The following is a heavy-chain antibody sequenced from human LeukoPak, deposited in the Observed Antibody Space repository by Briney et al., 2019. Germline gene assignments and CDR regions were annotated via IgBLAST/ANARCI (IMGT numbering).Heavy chain of an antibody. CDR1: GYTFTGYY. D-gene: IGHD6-19*01. J-gene: IGHJ4*02. V-gene: IGHV1-8*02. CDR3: ARAGIAVAGRDY. Sequence: ASVKVSCKASGYTFTGYYMHWVRQATGQGLEWMGWMNPNSGNTGYAQKFQGRVTMTRNTSISTAYMELSSLRSEDTAVYYCARAGIAVAGRDYWGQGTLVTVSS. CDR2: MNPNSGNT.